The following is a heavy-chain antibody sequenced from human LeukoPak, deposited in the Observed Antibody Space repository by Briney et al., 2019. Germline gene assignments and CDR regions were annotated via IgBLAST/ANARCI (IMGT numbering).Heavy chain of an antibody. CDR1: GYTFTSYA. J-gene: IGHJ6*02. V-gene: IGHV1-3*01. D-gene: IGHD5-12*01. CDR2: INAGNGNT. CDR3: ARSYSGYDSDYYGMDV. Sequence: ASVKVSCKASGYTFTSYAMHWVRRAPGQRLEWMGWINAGNGNTKYSQKFQGRVTITRDTSASTAYMELSSLRSEDTAVYYCARSYSGYDSDYYGMDVWGQGTTVTVSS.